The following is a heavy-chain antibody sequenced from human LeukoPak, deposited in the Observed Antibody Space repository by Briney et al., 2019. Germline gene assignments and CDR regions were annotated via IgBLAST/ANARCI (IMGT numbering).Heavy chain of an antibody. CDR1: GGSMSSGDYY. CDR3: ARDKKVGQQLTNDWFDP. V-gene: IGHV4-30-4*01. Sequence: PSQTLSLTCTVSGGSMSSGDYYWSWIRQPPGKGLEWIGYIYNSGSTYYNPSLKSRGTISVDTSKNQFSLKLSSVTAADTAVYYCARDKKVGQQLTNDWFDPWGQGTLVTVSS. D-gene: IGHD6-13*01. CDR2: IYNSGST. J-gene: IGHJ5*02.